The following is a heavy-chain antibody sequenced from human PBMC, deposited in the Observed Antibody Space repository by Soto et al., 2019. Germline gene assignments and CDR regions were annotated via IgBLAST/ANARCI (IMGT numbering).Heavy chain of an antibody. V-gene: IGHV4-34*01. J-gene: IGHJ5*02. CDR2: INHSGST. CDR3: ARGRITMVRGVGGSENANWFDP. D-gene: IGHD3-10*01. CDR1: GGSFSGYY. Sequence: QVQLQQWGAGLLKPSETLSLTCAVYGGSFSGYYWSWIRQPPGKGLEWIGEINHSGSTNYNPSLKSRVPISVDTSRNQFSLKLSSVTAADTAVYYCARGRITMVRGVGGSENANWFDPWGQGTLVTVSS.